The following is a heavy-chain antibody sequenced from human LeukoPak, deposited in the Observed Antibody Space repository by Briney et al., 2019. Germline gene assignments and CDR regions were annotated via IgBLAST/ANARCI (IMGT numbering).Heavy chain of an antibody. D-gene: IGHD3-22*01. Sequence: PSETLSLTCTVSGGSISSYYWSWIRQPAGKGLEWIGRIYTSGSTNYNPSLKSRVTVSVDTSKNQFSLKLSSVTAADTAVYYCARDSPHYYDSSGYHYDAFDIWGQGTMVTVSS. J-gene: IGHJ3*02. V-gene: IGHV4-4*07. CDR2: IYTSGST. CDR1: GGSISSYY. CDR3: ARDSPHYYDSSGYHYDAFDI.